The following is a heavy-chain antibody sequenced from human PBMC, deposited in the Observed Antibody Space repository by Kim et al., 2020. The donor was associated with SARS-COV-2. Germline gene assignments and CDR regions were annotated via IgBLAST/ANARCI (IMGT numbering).Heavy chain of an antibody. CDR2: ISSNGGST. D-gene: IGHD3-3*01. Sequence: GGSLRLSCSASGFTFSSYAMHWVRQAPGKGLEYVSAISSNGGSTYYADSVKGRFTISRDNSKNTLYLQMSSLRAEDTAVYYCVKVHFEPAYDFWSGYPYYFDYWGQGTLVTVSS. V-gene: IGHV3-64D*06. CDR3: VKVHFEPAYDFWSGYPYYFDY. CDR1: GFTFSSYA. J-gene: IGHJ4*02.